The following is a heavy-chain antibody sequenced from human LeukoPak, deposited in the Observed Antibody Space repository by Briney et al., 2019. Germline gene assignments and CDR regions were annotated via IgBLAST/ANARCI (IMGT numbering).Heavy chain of an antibody. CDR1: GDSINGFY. D-gene: IGHD3-3*01. CDR3: ARQGRFSYFGMDV. Sequence: SETLSLTCTVSGDSINGFYWSWTRQPPGKGLEWVAYIYYAGRTTYNPSLKSRVTISVDTSKNQFSLKLTSLTAADTAVYYCARQGRFSYFGMDVWGQGTTVTVSS. J-gene: IGHJ6*02. V-gene: IGHV4-59*08. CDR2: IYYAGRT.